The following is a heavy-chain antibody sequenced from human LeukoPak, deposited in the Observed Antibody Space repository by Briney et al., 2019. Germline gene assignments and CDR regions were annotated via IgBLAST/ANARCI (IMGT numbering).Heavy chain of an antibody. CDR3: ARAWIFGVVMTYYYMDV. D-gene: IGHD3-3*01. J-gene: IGHJ6*03. V-gene: IGHV1-8*03. CDR2: MNPNSGNT. CDR1: GYTFTSYD. Sequence: GASVKVSCKASGYTFTSYDINWVRQATGQGLEWMGWMNPNSGNTGYAQKFQGRVTITRNTSISTAYMELSSLRSEDTAVYYCARAWIFGVVMTYYYMDVWGKGTTVTVSS.